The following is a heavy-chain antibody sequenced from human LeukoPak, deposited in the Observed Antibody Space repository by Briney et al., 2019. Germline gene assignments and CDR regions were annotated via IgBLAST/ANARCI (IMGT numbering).Heavy chain of an antibody. CDR3: ARGKYSGFDL. J-gene: IGHJ3*01. CDR1: GDSVSTNSVA. CDR2: TYHRSKWSN. D-gene: IGHD2-15*01. V-gene: IGHV6-1*01. Sequence: SQTLSLTCALSGDSVSTNSVAWNWIRQSPSRGLEWLGRTYHRSKWSNDYAVSVKSRITINPDTSKNQFSLQLNSVTPDDTALYYCARGKYSGFDLWGKGTMVTVSS.